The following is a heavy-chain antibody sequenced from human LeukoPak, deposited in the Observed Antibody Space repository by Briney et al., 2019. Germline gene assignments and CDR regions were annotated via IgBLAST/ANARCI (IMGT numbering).Heavy chain of an antibody. Sequence: GGSLRLSCAASGFTFSDHYMEWVRQAPGKGLEWVARIRNKATSYTTEYAESVKGRFTISRDESQNSLYLEMTSLKTEDTAMYYCARGPPYSGSERPFDYWGQGTLVTVSS. CDR3: ARGPPYSGSERPFDY. J-gene: IGHJ4*02. D-gene: IGHD1-26*01. CDR2: IRNKATSYTT. V-gene: IGHV3-72*01. CDR1: GFTFSDHY.